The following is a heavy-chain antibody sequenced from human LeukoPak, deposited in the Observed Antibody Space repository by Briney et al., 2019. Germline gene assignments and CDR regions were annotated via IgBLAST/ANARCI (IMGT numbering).Heavy chain of an antibody. CDR2: ISGSGGST. D-gene: IGHD3-3*01. CDR3: AKDYAIFGVVIPFDY. J-gene: IGHJ4*02. V-gene: IGHV3-23*01. Sequence: GGSLRLSCAASGFTFSSYAMSWVRQAPGKGLERVSAISGSGGSTYYADSVKGRFTISRDNSKNTLYLQMNSLRAEDTAVYYCAKDYAIFGVVIPFDYWGQGTLVTVSS. CDR1: GFTFSSYA.